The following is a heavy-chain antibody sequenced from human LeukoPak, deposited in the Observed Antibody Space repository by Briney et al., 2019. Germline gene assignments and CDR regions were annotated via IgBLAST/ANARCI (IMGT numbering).Heavy chain of an antibody. D-gene: IGHD3-16*01. CDR3: ARGYVGGYYYGMDV. J-gene: IGHJ6*02. V-gene: IGHV4-59*01. CDR2: IYYSGST. Sequence: PSETLSLTCTVSGGSISSYYWSWIRQPPGKGLEWIGYIYYSGSTNYNPSLKGRVTISVDTSKNQFSLKLGSVTAADTAVYYCARGYVGGYYYGMDVWGQGTTVTVSS. CDR1: GGSISSYY.